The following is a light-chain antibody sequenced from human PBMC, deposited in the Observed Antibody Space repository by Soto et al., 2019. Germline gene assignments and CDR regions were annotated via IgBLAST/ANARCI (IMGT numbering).Light chain of an antibody. CDR1: QDVGKW. CDR3: QQANSFPIT. J-gene: IGKJ5*01. Sequence: DIQMTQSPPSVSASVGDRVTITCRASQDVGKWLAWYQQKPGKAPTLLIHGASSLQSGVPPRYSGRVYGTDFTLTISSLQPEDFATYYCQQANSFPITFGPGTRLEIK. V-gene: IGKV1-12*01. CDR2: GAS.